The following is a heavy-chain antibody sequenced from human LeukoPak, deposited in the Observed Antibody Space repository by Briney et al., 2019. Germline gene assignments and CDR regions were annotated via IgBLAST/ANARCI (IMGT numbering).Heavy chain of an antibody. CDR1: GFTFSSYG. J-gene: IGHJ3*02. CDR3: ARDLYSSRTNNAFVI. Sequence: PGGSLRLSCAASGFTFSSYGMHWVRQAPGKGLEWVAFIQYDGSNKYYADSVKGRFTISRDNSKNTLYLQMNSLRAEDTAVYYCARDLYSSRTNNAFVIWSQGTMVTVSS. V-gene: IGHV3-30*02. CDR2: IQYDGSNK. D-gene: IGHD6-13*01.